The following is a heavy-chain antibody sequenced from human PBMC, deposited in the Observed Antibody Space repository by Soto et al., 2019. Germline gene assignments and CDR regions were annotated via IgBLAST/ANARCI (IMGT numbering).Heavy chain of an antibody. Sequence: GGSLRLSCAASGFTFTRYSMNWVRQAPGKGLEWVSSISSTTNYIYYGDSMKGRFTTSRDNAKNSLYLEMNSLRAEDTAVYYCARESEDLTSNFDYWGQGTLVTVSS. CDR1: GFTFTRYS. V-gene: IGHV3-21*06. J-gene: IGHJ4*02. CDR2: ISSTTNYI. CDR3: ARESEDLTSNFDY.